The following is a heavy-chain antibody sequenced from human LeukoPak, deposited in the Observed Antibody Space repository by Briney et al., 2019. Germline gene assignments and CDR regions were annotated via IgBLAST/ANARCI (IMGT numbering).Heavy chain of an antibody. V-gene: IGHV3-23*01. Sequence: GGSLRLSCAASGFTFSSYAMSWVRQAPGEGLEWVSAVGGSNSITYYTDSVKGRFTISRDNSKNTVYLQMNSLRAEDTAVYYCAKGFWRYLDYWGQGTLVTVSS. D-gene: IGHD1-1*01. CDR2: VGGSNSIT. J-gene: IGHJ4*02. CDR3: AKGFWRYLDY. CDR1: GFTFSSYA.